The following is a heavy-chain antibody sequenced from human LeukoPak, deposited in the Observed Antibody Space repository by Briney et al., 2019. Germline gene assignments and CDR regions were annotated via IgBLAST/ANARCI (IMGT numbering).Heavy chain of an antibody. CDR1: GFTFSSYG. V-gene: IGHV3-30*18. Sequence: PGGSLRLSCAASGFTFSSYGMHWVRQAPGKGLEWVAVISYDGSNKYYADSVKGRFTISRDNSKNTLYLQMNSLRAEDTAVYYCAKTSTYYYGSGSQYYYGMDVWGQGTTVTVSS. J-gene: IGHJ6*02. CDR2: ISYDGSNK. CDR3: AKTSTYYYGSGSQYYYGMDV. D-gene: IGHD3-10*01.